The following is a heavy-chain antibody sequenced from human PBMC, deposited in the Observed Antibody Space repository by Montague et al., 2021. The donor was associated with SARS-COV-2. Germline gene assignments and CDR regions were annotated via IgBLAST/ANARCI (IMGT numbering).Heavy chain of an antibody. CDR2: IYDSGGA. V-gene: IGHV4-59*01. CDR1: GGSMSGYY. CDR3: ARRGTGNYELLDY. D-gene: IGHD1-26*01. Sequence: SETLSLTCIISGGSMSGYYWAWIRQLPGKELEWIGPIYDSGGARYNPSLKSRVSISVDASKNQSSLRVTSVTAADTAVYFCARRGTGNYELLDYWGQGILVTVSS. J-gene: IGHJ4*02.